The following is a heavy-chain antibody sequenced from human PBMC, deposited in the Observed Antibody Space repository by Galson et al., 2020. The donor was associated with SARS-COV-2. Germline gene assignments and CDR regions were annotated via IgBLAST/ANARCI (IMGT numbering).Heavy chain of an antibody. D-gene: IGHD3-3*01. CDR2: INPNSGGT. CDR3: ARWFGVVIIPHYYYYMDV. V-gene: IGHV1-2*02. J-gene: IGHJ6*03. Sequence: ASVKVSCKASGYTFTGYYMHWVRQAPGQGLEWMGWINPNSGGTNYAQKLQGRVTMTTDTSTSTAYMELRSLRSDDTAVYYCARWFGVVIIPHYYYYMDVWGKGTTVTVSS. CDR1: GYTFTGYY.